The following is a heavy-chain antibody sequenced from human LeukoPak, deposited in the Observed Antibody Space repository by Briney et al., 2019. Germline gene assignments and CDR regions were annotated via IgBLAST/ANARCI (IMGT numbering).Heavy chain of an antibody. Sequence: GGSLRLSCAASGFTFSSYGMHWVRQAPGKGLEWVAFIRYDGSNKHYADSVKGRFTISRDNSKNTLYLQMNSLRAEDTAVYYCAKELLGYCSGGSCYIFDYWGKGTLVTVSS. V-gene: IGHV3-30*02. CDR1: GFTFSSYG. D-gene: IGHD2-15*01. CDR3: AKELLGYCSGGSCYIFDY. CDR2: IRYDGSNK. J-gene: IGHJ4*02.